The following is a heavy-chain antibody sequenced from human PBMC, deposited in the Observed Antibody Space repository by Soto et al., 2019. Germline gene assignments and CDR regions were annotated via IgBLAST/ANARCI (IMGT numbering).Heavy chain of an antibody. Sequence: EAQLVESGGDLVQPRGSLRLSCAASGFMFSDSWMNWVRQAPGKGREWVANIKPEGSETAYGDSVRGRFTISRDNAKKFLYVQMSSLRVDDTAVYYCASGIDPWGQGTLVTVSS. J-gene: IGHJ5*02. CDR2: IKPEGSET. CDR3: ASGIDP. CDR1: GFMFSDSW. V-gene: IGHV3-7*05.